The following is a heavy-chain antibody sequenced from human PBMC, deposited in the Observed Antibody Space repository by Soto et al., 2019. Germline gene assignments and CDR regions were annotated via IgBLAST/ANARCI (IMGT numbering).Heavy chain of an antibody. J-gene: IGHJ2*01. CDR1: GGSISSSSYY. D-gene: IGHD4-17*01. V-gene: IGHV4-39*01. CDR3: ARHVTPVTTTSTGYFDL. CDR2: IYYSGTT. Sequence: QLQMQESGPGLVKPSETLSLTCTVSGGSISSSSYYWGWIRQPPGKGLEWIGSIYYSGTTYYNPSLKSRVTLSVCTSKNQFSLKVYSVTAADTAVYYCARHVTPVTTTSTGYFDLWGRRSLVTVSS.